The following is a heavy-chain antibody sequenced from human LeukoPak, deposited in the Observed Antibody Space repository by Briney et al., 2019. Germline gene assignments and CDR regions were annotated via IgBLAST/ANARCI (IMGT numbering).Heavy chain of an antibody. CDR1: GFTFSSYA. D-gene: IGHD5-18*01. J-gene: IGHJ6*03. CDR3: ARDRCGYSAFYYYYMDV. Sequence: GGSLRLSCAASGFTFSSYAMHWVRQAPGKGLEWVAVISYDGSNKYYADSVKGRFTISRDNSKNTLYLQMNSLRAEDTAVYYCARDRCGYSAFYYYYMDVWGKGTTVTVSS. CDR2: ISYDGSNK. V-gene: IGHV3-30*04.